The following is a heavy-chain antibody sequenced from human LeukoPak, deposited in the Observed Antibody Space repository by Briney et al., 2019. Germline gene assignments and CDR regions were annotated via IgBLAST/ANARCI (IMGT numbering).Heavy chain of an antibody. CDR3: ANGGGYSYGSEFDY. Sequence: GGSLRLSCAASGFTFSSYGMPWVRQAPGKGLEWVAVISYDGSNKYYADSVKGRFTISRDNSKNTLYLQMNSLRAEDTAVYYCANGGGYSYGSEFDYWGQGTLVTVSS. D-gene: IGHD5-18*01. V-gene: IGHV3-30*18. CDR1: GFTFSSYG. CDR2: ISYDGSNK. J-gene: IGHJ4*02.